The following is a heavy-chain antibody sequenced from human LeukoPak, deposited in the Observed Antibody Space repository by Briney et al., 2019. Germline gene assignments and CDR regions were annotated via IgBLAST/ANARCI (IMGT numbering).Heavy chain of an antibody. J-gene: IGHJ4*02. Sequence: SVKVSCKASGGAFSNYGISWVRQAPGQGLEWMGGIIPMLGTANYAQRFQGRVTITTDESTSTAYMEVSSLRSEDTAVYYCAREGTTYDFWSGYFGYWGQGTLVTVSS. CDR2: IIPMLGTA. CDR1: GGAFSNYG. D-gene: IGHD3-3*01. CDR3: AREGTTYDFWSGYFGY. V-gene: IGHV1-69*05.